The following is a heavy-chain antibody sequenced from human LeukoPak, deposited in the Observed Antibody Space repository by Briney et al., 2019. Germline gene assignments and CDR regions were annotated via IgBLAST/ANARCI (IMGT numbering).Heavy chain of an antibody. CDR2: FDPEDGET. CDR1: GYTLTELS. CDR3: ATDRVGYYDSSGYFSPLDC. Sequence: ASVKVSCKVSGYTLTELSMHWVRQAPGKGLAWMGGFDPEDGETIYAQKFQGRVTMTEDTSTDTAYMELSSLRSEDTAVYYCATDRVGYYDSSGYFSPLDCWGQGTLVTVSS. V-gene: IGHV1-24*01. J-gene: IGHJ4*02. D-gene: IGHD3-22*01.